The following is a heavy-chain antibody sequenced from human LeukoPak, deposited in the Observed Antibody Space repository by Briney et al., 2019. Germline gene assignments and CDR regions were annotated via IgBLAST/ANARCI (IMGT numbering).Heavy chain of an antibody. CDR2: IYFSGST. Sequence: PSETLSLTCTVSGGSISSSNYYWGWIRQPPGKGLEWIGSIYFSGSTYYNPSLKSRVTIFVDTSTNQFSLKLSSVTAADTALYYCARERGGVPIPALAFDYWGQGTLVTVSS. V-gene: IGHV4-39*02. CDR1: GGSISSSNYY. CDR3: ARERGGVPIPALAFDY. D-gene: IGHD2-15*01. J-gene: IGHJ4*02.